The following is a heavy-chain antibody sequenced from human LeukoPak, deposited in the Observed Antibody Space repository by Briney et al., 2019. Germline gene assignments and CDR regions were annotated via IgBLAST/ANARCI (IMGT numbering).Heavy chain of an antibody. CDR3: ARAGYSSGHKSYYFDY. J-gene: IGHJ4*02. Sequence: GASVKVSCKASGYTFTSYGISWVRQAPGQGLEWMGWISAYNGNTNYAQKLQGRVPMTTDTSTSTAYMELRSLRSDDTAVYYCARAGYSSGHKSYYFDYWGQGTLVTVSS. CDR1: GYTFTSYG. D-gene: IGHD6-19*01. CDR2: ISAYNGNT. V-gene: IGHV1-18*01.